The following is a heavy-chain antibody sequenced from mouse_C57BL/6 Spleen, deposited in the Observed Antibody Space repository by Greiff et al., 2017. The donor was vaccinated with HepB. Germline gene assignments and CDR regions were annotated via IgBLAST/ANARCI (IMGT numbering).Heavy chain of an antibody. Sequence: VMLVESGPELVKPGASVKISCKASGYAFSSSWMNWVKQRPGKGLEWIGRIYPGDGDTNYNGKFKGKATLTADKSSSTAYMQLSSLTSEDSAVYFCARDGSSYEYFDVWGTGTTVTVSS. D-gene: IGHD1-1*01. CDR3: ARDGSSYEYFDV. J-gene: IGHJ1*03. CDR1: GYAFSSSW. CDR2: IYPGDGDT. V-gene: IGHV1-82*01.